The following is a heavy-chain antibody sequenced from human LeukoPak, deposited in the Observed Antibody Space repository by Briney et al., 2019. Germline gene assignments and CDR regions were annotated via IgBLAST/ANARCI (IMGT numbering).Heavy chain of an antibody. CDR2: INPSSGST. CDR1: GYTFSSHD. J-gene: IGHJ4*02. CDR3: ARPGYIYGSFDY. D-gene: IGHD5-18*01. V-gene: IGHV1-46*01. Sequence: ASVKVSCKASGYTFSSHDMHWVRQAPGQGLEWVGVINPSSGSTSYAQKFQGRVTMTRDTSTSTVYMELSSLRSEDTAVYYCARPGYIYGSFDYWGQGTLVTVSS.